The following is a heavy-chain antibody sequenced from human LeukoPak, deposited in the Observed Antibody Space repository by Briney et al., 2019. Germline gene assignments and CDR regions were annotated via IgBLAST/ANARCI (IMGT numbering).Heavy chain of an antibody. V-gene: IGHV4-34*01. CDR3: ARETYDSSGYPNWFDP. CDR2: INHSGST. J-gene: IGHJ5*02. D-gene: IGHD3-22*01. CDR1: GGSFSGYY. Sequence: KASETLSLTCAVYGGSFSGYYWSWIRQPPGKGLEWIGEINHSGSTNYNPSLKSRVTISVDTSKNQFSLKLSSVTAADTAVYYCARETYDSSGYPNWFDPWGQGTLVTVSS.